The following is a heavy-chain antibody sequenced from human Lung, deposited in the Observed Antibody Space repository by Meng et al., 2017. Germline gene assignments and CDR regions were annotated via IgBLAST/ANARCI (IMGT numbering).Heavy chain of an antibody. J-gene: IGHJ4*02. CDR3: ARGGVTTDD. V-gene: IGHV3-74*01. D-gene: IGHD4-17*01. CDR1: GFTFSTHG. CDR2: ITGDGSST. Sequence: HLVESGGGLVQTGGSLRLSCASSGFTFSTHGMHWVRQAPGKGLEWVSRITGDGSSTIYADSVQGRFTMSRDNAKNTLSLQMNSLRAEDTAVYYCARGGVTTDDWGQGTLVTVSS.